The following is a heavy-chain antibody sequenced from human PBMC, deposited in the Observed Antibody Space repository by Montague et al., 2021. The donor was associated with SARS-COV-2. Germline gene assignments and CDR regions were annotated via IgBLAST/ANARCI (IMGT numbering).Heavy chain of an antibody. CDR3: ARRAQWQLSWFFDL. V-gene: IGHV4-4*07. J-gene: IGHJ2*01. D-gene: IGHD6-19*01. CDR1: GEPISGFF. CDR2: IYASGGT. Sequence: SETLSLTCSVSGEPISGFFWSWIRQPAGKGLEWIGRIYASGGTDYNPPLESRVTMSVDTSKNQFSLKVNSVTAADTAVYYCARRAQWQLSWFFDLWGRGTLVTVSS.